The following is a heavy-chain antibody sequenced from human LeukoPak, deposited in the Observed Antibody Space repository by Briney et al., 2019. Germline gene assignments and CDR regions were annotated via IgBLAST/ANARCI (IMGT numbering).Heavy chain of an antibody. CDR1: GGSISSGSYY. J-gene: IGHJ6*02. D-gene: IGHD3-3*01. V-gene: IGHV4-39*01. CDR3: ARHAPYYDFWSGYRSGMDV. CDR2: IYYSGST. Sequence: SETLSLTCTVSGGSISSGSYYWGWIRQPPGKGLEWIGSIYYSGSTYYNPSLKSRVTISVDTSKNQFSLKLSSVTAADTAVYYCARHAPYYDFWSGYRSGMDVWGQGTTVTVSS.